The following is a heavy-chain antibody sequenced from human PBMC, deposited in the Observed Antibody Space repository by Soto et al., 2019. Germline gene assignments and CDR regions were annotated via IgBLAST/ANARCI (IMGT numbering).Heavy chain of an antibody. CDR3: QTEDGIRDVRSVSAFLLNRSSDL. Sequence: KMLEWSSAISGSGGSTYYADSVKGRFTISRDNSKNMLYLQINSLRAEDTAEYFFQTEDGIRDVRSVSAFLLNRSSDL. J-gene: IGHJ2*01. D-gene: IGHD3-10*02. V-gene: IGHV3-23*01. CDR2: ISGSGGST.